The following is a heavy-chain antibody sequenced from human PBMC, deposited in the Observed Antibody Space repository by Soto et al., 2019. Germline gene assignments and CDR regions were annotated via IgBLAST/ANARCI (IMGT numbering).Heavy chain of an antibody. CDR1: GYTFSTYG. CDR2: IGADNGDT. V-gene: IGHV1-18*01. Sequence: QVQLVQSGAEVKKPGASVKVSCKASGYTFSTYGFSWVRQAPGQGLEWMGWIGADNGDTNYAQNFQGRVTMTTDTSTTKSYMERRSVTSDATAVYFCARDWKGAEGFDPWGQGTLVTVSS. CDR3: ARDWKGAEGFDP. J-gene: IGHJ5*02. D-gene: IGHD1-1*01.